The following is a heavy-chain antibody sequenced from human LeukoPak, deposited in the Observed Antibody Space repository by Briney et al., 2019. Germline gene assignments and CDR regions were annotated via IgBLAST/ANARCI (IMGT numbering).Heavy chain of an antibody. J-gene: IGHJ4*02. D-gene: IGHD1-26*01. CDR1: XXXXTTYD. V-gene: IGHV1-8*01. CDR2: MSPDSGKT. Sequence: ASVKVXXXXXXXXXTTYDINWVRQVTGQGLEWMGWMSPDSGKTGYAQKFQGRVTMTRDTSISTAYMELSSLTSEDTAVYYCANGPPSGSIDNWGQGTRVTVSS. CDR3: ANGPPSGSIDN.